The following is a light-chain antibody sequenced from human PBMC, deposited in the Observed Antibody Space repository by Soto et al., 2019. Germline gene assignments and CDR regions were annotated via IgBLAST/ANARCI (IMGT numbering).Light chain of an antibody. CDR3: QQYGSSGYT. CDR2: AAS. J-gene: IGKJ2*01. CDR1: QSINSY. V-gene: IGKV1-39*01. Sequence: DIQMTQSPSSLSASVGDRVTITCRASQSINSYVNWYQQKPGKAPKLLIYAASSLQSGVPSRFSGSESGTDFTLTISRLEPEDFAVYYCQQYGSSGYTFGQGTKLEIK.